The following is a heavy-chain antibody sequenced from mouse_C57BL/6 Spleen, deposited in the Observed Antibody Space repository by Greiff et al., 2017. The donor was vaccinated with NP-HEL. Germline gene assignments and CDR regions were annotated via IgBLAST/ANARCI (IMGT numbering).Heavy chain of an antibody. CDR1: GFTFSSYA. CDR2: ISSGGDYI. J-gene: IGHJ4*01. D-gene: IGHD3-2*02. V-gene: IGHV5-9-1*02. CDR3: TRDQATCSYYYAMDY. Sequence: DVKLVESGEGLVKPRGSLKLSCAASGFTFSSYAMSWVRQTPEKRLEWVAYISSGGDYIYYADTVKGRFTISRDNARNTLYLQMSSLKSEDTAMYYCTRDQATCSYYYAMDYWGQGTSVTVSA.